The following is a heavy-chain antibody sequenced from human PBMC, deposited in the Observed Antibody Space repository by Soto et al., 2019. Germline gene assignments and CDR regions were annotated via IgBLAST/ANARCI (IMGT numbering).Heavy chain of an antibody. V-gene: IGHV3-33*01. Sequence: QEQLVEFGGGVVQPGRSLRLSCAASGFTFSRYGIHWVRQAPGKGLEWVAVIWYDGSKKSYADSVEGRFTISRDNSKNTVYLQMNSLRAEDTAVYYCARDERQSDILNGYYPLWHWGQGTLVTVSS. CDR2: IWYDGSKK. J-gene: IGHJ4*02. CDR3: ARDERQSDILNGYYPLWH. D-gene: IGHD3-9*01. CDR1: GFTFSRYG.